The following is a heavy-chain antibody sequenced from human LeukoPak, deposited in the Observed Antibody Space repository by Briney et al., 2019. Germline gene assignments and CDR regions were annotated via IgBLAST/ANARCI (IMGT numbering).Heavy chain of an antibody. V-gene: IGHV3-53*01. CDR1: GFTVSSNY. D-gene: IGHD6-13*01. CDR3: AKLKGSSWRNAFDI. Sequence: GGSLRLSCAASGFTVSSNYMSWVRQAPGKGLEWVSVIYAGGRTYYADSVKGRFTISRDNSKNTLYLQMNSLRAEDTAVYYCAKLKGSSWRNAFDIWGQGTMVTVSS. CDR2: IYAGGRT. J-gene: IGHJ3*02.